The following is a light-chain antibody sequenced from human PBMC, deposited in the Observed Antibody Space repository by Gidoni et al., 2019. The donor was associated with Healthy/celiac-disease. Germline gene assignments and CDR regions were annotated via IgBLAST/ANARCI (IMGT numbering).Light chain of an antibody. V-gene: IGLV2-8*01. J-gene: IGLJ3*02. CDR1: SSDVGGYNY. CDR3: SSYAGSKRV. Sequence: SAMTQPPSASGSPGQSVTISCTGTSSDVGGYNYASWYQQHPGKAPNLMIYEVSKRPSGVPDRFSGSNSGNASSLTFAGHQAEDEADYYSSSYAGSKRVFGGGTKLTVL. CDR2: EVS.